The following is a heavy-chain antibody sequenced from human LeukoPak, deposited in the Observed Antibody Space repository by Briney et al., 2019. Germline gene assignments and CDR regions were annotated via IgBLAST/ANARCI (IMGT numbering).Heavy chain of an antibody. D-gene: IGHD4/OR15-4a*01. J-gene: IGHJ4*02. V-gene: IGHV3-11*06. CDR3: AGDPDGAAPLDY. Sequence: GGPLSPSCAAPGFPLSKNNMTWFRKAPGKGLEWISYISRSSSYTNYADSVKGRFTISRDNAKNSLYLQMNSLRAEDTAVYYCAGDPDGAAPLDYWGQGTLVTVSS. CDR2: ISRSSSYT. CDR1: GFPLSKNN.